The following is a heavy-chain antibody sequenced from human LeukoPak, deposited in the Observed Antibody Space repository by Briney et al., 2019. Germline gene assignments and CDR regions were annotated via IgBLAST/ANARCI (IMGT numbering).Heavy chain of an antibody. CDR2: IYYSGST. CDR3: ASFLHYDSSGYLNYFDY. J-gene: IGHJ4*02. Sequence: SETLSLTCTVSGGSISSYYWSWIRQPPGKGLEWIGYIYYSGSTNYNPSLKSRVTISVDTSKNQFSLKLSSVTAADTAVYYCASFLHYDSSGYLNYFDYWGQGTLVTVSS. D-gene: IGHD3-22*01. CDR1: GGSISSYY. V-gene: IGHV4-59*01.